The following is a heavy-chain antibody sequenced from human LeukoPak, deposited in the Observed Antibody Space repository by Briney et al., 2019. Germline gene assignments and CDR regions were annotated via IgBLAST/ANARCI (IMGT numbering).Heavy chain of an antibody. D-gene: IGHD3-16*02. J-gene: IGHJ4*02. Sequence: GGSLRLSCAASGFTFSSYGMHWVRQAPGKGLEWVAFIRYDGSNKYYADSVKGRFTISRDNSKNTLYLQMNSLRAEDTAVYYCAKDLSGYDYVWGSYRYVSYFDYWGQGTLVAVSS. CDR3: AKDLSGYDYVWGSYRYVSYFDY. V-gene: IGHV3-30*02. CDR1: GFTFSSYG. CDR2: IRYDGSNK.